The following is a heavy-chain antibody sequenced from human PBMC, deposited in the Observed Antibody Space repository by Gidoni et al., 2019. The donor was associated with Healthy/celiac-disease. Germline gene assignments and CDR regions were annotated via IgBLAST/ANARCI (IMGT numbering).Heavy chain of an antibody. D-gene: IGHD2-2*01. CDR1: GFTFDDYT. J-gene: IGHJ4*02. V-gene: IGHV3-43*01. CDR2: ISWDGGST. CDR3: AKDTGYCSSTSCYQFDY. Sequence: EVQLMESGGVVVQPGGSLRLSCAASGFTFDDYTMHWVRQAPGKGLEWVSLISWDGGSTYYADSVKGRFTISRDNSKNSLYLQMNSLRTEDTALYYCAKDTGYCSSTSCYQFDYWGQGTLVTVSS.